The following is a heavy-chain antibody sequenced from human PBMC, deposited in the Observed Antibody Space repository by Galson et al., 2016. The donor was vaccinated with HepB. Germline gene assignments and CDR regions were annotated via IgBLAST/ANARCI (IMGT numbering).Heavy chain of an antibody. J-gene: IGHJ4*02. CDR3: ARSYYDFWSGLGY. Sequence: SLRLSCAASGFNFRSYWMHWVRQVPGKGLVWVSRISSDETDIIYADSVKGRFTVSRDNAKNTLFLEMNRLRAEDTAVYYCARSYYDFWSGLGYWGQGTLVTVSS. D-gene: IGHD3-3*01. V-gene: IGHV3-74*01. CDR1: GFNFRSYW. CDR2: ISSDETDI.